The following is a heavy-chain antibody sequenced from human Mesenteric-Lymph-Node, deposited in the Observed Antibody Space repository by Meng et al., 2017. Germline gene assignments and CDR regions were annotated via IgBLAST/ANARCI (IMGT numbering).Heavy chain of an antibody. V-gene: IGHV3-7*03. Sequence: GESLKISCAASGFTFSSYWMSWVRQAPGKGLEWVANIKQDGSEKYYVDSVKGRFTISRDNAKNSLYLQMNSLRAEDTAAYYCARDSPPPYYDSSRLSGFDYWGQGTLVTVSS. J-gene: IGHJ4*02. CDR2: IKQDGSEK. CDR1: GFTFSSYW. D-gene: IGHD3-22*01. CDR3: ARDSPPPYYDSSRLSGFDY.